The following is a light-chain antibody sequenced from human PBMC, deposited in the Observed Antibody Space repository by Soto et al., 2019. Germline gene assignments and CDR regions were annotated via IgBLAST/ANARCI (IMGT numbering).Light chain of an antibody. CDR3: QQYGSSPLT. J-gene: IGKJ4*01. CDR1: QSVSSSY. CDR2: GAS. Sequence: EIVLTQSPGTLSLSPGERATLSCRASQSVSSSYLAWYQQKPGQAPRLLIYGASSRATGIPHRFSGSGSGTDFTLTISRLEPEEFAVSYCQQYGSSPLTFGGGTKVEIK. V-gene: IGKV3-20*01.